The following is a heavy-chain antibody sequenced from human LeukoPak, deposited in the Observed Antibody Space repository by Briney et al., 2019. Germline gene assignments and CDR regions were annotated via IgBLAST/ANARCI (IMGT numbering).Heavy chain of an antibody. J-gene: IGHJ3*02. CDR3: ARPSSGWYGPYAFDI. Sequence: GESLKISCKGSGHSFTSYWIGWVRQMPGKGLEWMGIIYPGDSDTRYSPSFQGQVTTSADKSISTAYLQWSSLKASDTAMYYCARPSSGWYGPYAFDIWGQGTMVTVSS. CDR1: GHSFTSYW. CDR2: IYPGDSDT. D-gene: IGHD6-19*01. V-gene: IGHV5-51*01.